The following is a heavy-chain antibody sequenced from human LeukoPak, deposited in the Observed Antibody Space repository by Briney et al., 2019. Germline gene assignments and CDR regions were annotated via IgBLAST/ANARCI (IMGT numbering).Heavy chain of an antibody. J-gene: IGHJ4*02. CDR3: ARGNLDTAGSFDY. CDR2: IYYSGST. D-gene: IGHD5-18*01. Sequence: SETLSLTCTVSGGSISSYYWSWIRRPPGKGLEWIGYIYYSGSTNYNPSLKSRVTISVDTSKNQFSLKLSSVTAADTAVYYCARGNLDTAGSFDYWGQGTLVTVSS. V-gene: IGHV4-59*01. CDR1: GGSISSYY.